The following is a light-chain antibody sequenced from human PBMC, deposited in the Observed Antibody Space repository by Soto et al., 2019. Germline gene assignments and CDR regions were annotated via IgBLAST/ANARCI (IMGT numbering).Light chain of an antibody. Sequence: DIQMTHSPSSLSASVGDILTITCRPSQSIVSSLNWYQQKPGEAPNLLICAASSLQSGVPSRFSGSGAGKNFTLTISSLQPDHFATYECKPSYTNSLTFGGGTKEQIK. J-gene: IGKJ4*01. CDR3: KPSYTNSLT. CDR2: AAS. CDR1: QSIVSS. V-gene: IGKV1-39*01.